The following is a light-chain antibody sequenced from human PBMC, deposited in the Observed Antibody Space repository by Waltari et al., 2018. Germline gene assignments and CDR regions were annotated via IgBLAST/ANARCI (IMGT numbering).Light chain of an antibody. CDR1: SLRTYY. J-gene: IGLJ2*01. V-gene: IGLV3-19*01. Sequence: SSELTQDPAVSVALGQTVRITCQGDSLRTYYASWYQQKPGQAPVLVCYGKNNRPSGIPDRFSDSSSGNTSSLIITGTQAEDEAVYYCNSRDTIGDHVVFGGGTKLTVL. CDR2: GKN. CDR3: NSRDTIGDHVV.